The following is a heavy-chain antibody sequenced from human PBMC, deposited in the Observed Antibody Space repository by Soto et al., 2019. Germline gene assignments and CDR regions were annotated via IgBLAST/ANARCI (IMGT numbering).Heavy chain of an antibody. V-gene: IGHV4-38-2*01. CDR1: SYSLASRYY. CDR2: IYHAGSV. CDR3: ARTFDYYGMDV. J-gene: IGHJ6*02. Sequence: SETLSPTCPLSSYSLASRYYWAASRQSPGKGLEWIGSIYHAGSVYYNPSLNSRVAVSLDTSKNHFSLKLTSVTAADMAVYYCARTFDYYGMDVWGQGTTVTVSS.